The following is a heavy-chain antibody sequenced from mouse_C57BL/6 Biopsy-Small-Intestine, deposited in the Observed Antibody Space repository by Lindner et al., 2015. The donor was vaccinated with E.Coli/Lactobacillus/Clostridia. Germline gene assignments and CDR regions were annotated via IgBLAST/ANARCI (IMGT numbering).Heavy chain of an antibody. CDR2: INAGNGNT. CDR3: ARVVLVEHYYGMDA. D-gene: IGHD1-1*01. CDR1: GYTFTGYA. V-gene: IGHV1-84*02. J-gene: IGHJ1*01. Sequence: KVSCKASGYTFTGYAIHWVRQAPGQRLEWMGWINAGNGNTKYSQKFQGRVTITRDTSASTAYMDLNSLTSEDTAVYYCARVVLVEHYYGMDAWGQGTTVTVSS.